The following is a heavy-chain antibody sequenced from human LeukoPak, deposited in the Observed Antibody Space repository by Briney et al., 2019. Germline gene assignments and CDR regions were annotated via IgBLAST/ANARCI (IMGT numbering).Heavy chain of an antibody. V-gene: IGHV3-23*01. CDR3: AKGDRYCSGGSCYSGDAFDI. CDR1: GFTFSSYA. J-gene: IGHJ3*02. CDR2: ISGSGGST. Sequence: GSLRLSCAASGFTFSSYAMSWVRQAPGKGLEWVSAISGSGGSTCYADSVKGRFTISRDNSKNTLYLQMNSLRAEDTAVYYCAKGDRYCSGGSCYSGDAFDIWGQGTMVTVSS. D-gene: IGHD2-15*01.